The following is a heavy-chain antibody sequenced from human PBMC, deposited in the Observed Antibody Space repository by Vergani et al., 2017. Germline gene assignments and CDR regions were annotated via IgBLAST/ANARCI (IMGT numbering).Heavy chain of an antibody. V-gene: IGHV3-15*01. D-gene: IGHD6-6*01. Sequence: EVQLVESGGGLVKPGGSLRLSCAASGFTFSNAWMSWVRQAPGKGLEWVGRIKSKTDGGTTDYAAPVKGRFTISRDDSKNTLYLQMNSLKTEDTAVYYCTTDGGSSFRAYYYYGMDVWGQGTTVTVSS. CDR1: GFTFSNAW. CDR2: IKSKTDGGTT. J-gene: IGHJ6*02. CDR3: TTDGGSSFRAYYYYGMDV.